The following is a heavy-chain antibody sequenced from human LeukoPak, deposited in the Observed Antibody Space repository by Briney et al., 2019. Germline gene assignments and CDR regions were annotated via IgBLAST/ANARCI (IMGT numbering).Heavy chain of an antibody. Sequence: SETLSLTCTVSGGSISGYYWSWIRQPAGKGLEWIGRIYTTGSTNYNPSFKSRVTISVDTSKNQFSLKLSSVTAADTAVYYCAKQNYDFWSGSPEYYFDYWGQGTLVTVSS. CDR2: IYTTGST. J-gene: IGHJ4*02. D-gene: IGHD3-3*01. CDR3: AKQNYDFWSGSPEYYFDY. CDR1: GGSISGYY. V-gene: IGHV4-4*07.